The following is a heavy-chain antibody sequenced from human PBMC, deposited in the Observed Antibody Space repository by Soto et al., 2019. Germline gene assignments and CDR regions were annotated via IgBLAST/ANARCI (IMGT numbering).Heavy chain of an antibody. D-gene: IGHD1-26*01. CDR2: ITFRGDYT. CDR3: AKLGTMGVFAN. Sequence: EVQLLESGGGLVSPGGSLRHSCAASGFTFSSYAMSWVRQAPGKGLEWLAGITFRGDYTYYADSVKGRFSLSRDNSRNRLDLQMNNLKVEDTALYYCAKLGTMGVFANWGLGTLLTVSS. CDR1: GFTFSSYA. V-gene: IGHV3-23*01. J-gene: IGHJ4*02.